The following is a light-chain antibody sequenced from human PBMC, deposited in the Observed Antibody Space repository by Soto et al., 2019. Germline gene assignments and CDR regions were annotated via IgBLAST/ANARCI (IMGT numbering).Light chain of an antibody. Sequence: IPCSHSLSTLSATVVDSVTITCRASQSISSWLAWYQQKSGKAPKPLIYDASNLESGVPSRFSGSESGTEFTLTISSLQPDDFATYYCQQYNSYSEAFGQGTKVDIK. CDR3: QQYNSYSEA. V-gene: IGKV1-5*01. CDR1: QSISSW. J-gene: IGKJ1*01. CDR2: DAS.